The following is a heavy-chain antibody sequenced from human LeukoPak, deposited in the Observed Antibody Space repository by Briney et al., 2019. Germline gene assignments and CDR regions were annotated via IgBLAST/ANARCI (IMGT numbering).Heavy chain of an antibody. CDR2: ISSSSSSI. D-gene: IGHD2-2*01. CDR3: ARDPGCSSTSCKNGAFDI. CDR1: GFTFSSYS. J-gene: IGHJ3*02. V-gene: IGHV3-48*01. Sequence: PGGSLRLSCAASGFTFSSYSMNWVRQAPGKGLEWVSYISSSSSSIYYADSVKGRFTISRDNAKNSLYLQMNSLRAEDTAVYYCARDPGCSSTSCKNGAFDIWGQGTMVTVSS.